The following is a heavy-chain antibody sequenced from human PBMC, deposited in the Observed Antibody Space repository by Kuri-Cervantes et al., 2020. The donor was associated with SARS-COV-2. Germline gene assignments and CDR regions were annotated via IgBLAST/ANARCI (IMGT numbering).Heavy chain of an antibody. J-gene: IGHJ4*02. CDR3: ARSRGAIDY. V-gene: IGHV4-39*07. D-gene: IGHD1-26*01. CDR2: IYYSGST. Sequence: GSLRLSCTVSGGSISSSSYYWGWIRQPPGKGLEWIGSIYYSGSTYYNPSLKSRVTISVDTSKNQFSLKLSSVTAADTAVYYCARSRGAIDYWGQGTLVTVSS. CDR1: GGSISSSSYY.